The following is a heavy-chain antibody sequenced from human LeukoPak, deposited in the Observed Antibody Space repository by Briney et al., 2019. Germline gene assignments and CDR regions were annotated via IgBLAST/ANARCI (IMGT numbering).Heavy chain of an antibody. CDR2: INPNSGGT. V-gene: IGHV1-2*02. J-gene: IGHJ4*02. D-gene: IGHD3-10*01. CDR1: GYRFTVYY. CDR3: ASAPYGSGSYSVDY. Sequence: GASVKVSCKASGYRFTVYYIHWVRQAPGQGLEWMAWINPNSGGTNYAQNFQGRVTVTRDTSVSTAYMEVSRLRSDDTAVYYCASAPYGSGSYSVDYWGQGTLVTVSS.